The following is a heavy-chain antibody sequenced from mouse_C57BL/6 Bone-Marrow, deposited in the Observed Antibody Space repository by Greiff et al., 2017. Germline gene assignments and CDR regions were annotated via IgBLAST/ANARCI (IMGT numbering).Heavy chain of an antibody. J-gene: IGHJ2*01. Sequence: EVQLQESGPELVKPGASVKMSCKASGYTFTDYNMHWVKQSHGKSLEWIGYINPNNGGTSYNQKFKGKATLTVNKSSSTAYMELRSLTSEDSAVYYCASIYYYGRFDYWGQGTTLTVAS. CDR1: GYTFTDYN. CDR3: ASIYYYGRFDY. V-gene: IGHV1-22*01. D-gene: IGHD1-1*01. CDR2: INPNNGGT.